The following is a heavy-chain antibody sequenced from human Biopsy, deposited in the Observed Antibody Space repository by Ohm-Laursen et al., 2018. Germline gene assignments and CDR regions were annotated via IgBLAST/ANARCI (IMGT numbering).Heavy chain of an antibody. D-gene: IGHD3-22*01. V-gene: IGHV1-2*02. CDR3: TRGGYYYDSPAYYYWFDP. CDR2: INAKTGDT. J-gene: IGHJ5*02. CDR1: GYTFTGYH. Sequence: ASVKLSCKASGYTFTGYHVHWVRQAPGQGLEWMGWINAKTGDTNYAQKFQGRVTMTRDTSISTAYVDLSSLRSDDTAVYYCTRGGYYYDSPAYYYWFDPWGQGTLVTVSS.